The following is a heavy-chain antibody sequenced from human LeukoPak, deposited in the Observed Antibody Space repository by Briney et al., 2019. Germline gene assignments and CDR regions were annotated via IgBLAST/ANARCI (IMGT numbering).Heavy chain of an antibody. Sequence: GGSLRLSCAASGLTFSNYSMSWVRQAPGKGLEWVSTISGNSHIAYYADSVKGRFTISRDTSKNTLYLQMNSLRAEDTAMYYCAKHVVSVYQPQLDYWGQGTLVTVSS. CDR1: GLTFSNYS. D-gene: IGHD2-2*01. J-gene: IGHJ4*02. V-gene: IGHV3-23*01. CDR2: ISGNSHIA. CDR3: AKHVVSVYQPQLDY.